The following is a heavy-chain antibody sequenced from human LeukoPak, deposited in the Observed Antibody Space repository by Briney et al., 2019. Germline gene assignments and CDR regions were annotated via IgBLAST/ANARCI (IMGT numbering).Heavy chain of an antibody. J-gene: IGHJ4*02. CDR1: GFTFSTYW. V-gene: IGHV3-7*01. D-gene: IGHD6-13*01. Sequence: GGSLRLSCAAYGFTFSTYWMSWVRQAPGKGLEWVANIKQDGSEKYYLDSVKGRFTISRGNAKDSLYLQMNSLRAEDTAVYFCTREAAAGIDYWGQGTLVTVSS. CDR3: TREAAAGIDY. CDR2: IKQDGSEK.